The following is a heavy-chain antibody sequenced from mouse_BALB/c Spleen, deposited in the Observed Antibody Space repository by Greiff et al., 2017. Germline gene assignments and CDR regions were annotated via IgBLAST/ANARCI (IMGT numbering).Heavy chain of an antibody. CDR2: ISYSGST. CDR3: AEGIYYGNYNGFAY. V-gene: IGHV3-2*02. Sequence: EVKLQESGPGLVKPSQSLSLTCTVTGYSITSDYAWNWIRQFPGNKLEWMGYISYSGSTSYNPSLKSRISITRDTSKNQFFLQLNSVTTEDTATYYCAEGIYYGNYNGFAYWGQGTLVTVSA. D-gene: IGHD2-1*01. CDR1: GYSITSDYA. J-gene: IGHJ3*01.